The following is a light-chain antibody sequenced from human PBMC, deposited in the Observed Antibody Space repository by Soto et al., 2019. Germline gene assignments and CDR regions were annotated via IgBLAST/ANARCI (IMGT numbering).Light chain of an antibody. CDR1: QSVSSY. J-gene: IGKJ5*01. CDR2: DAS. Sequence: EIVLTQSPATLSSSPGERATLSCRASQSVSSYLAWYQQKPGQAPRLLIYDASNRATGIPARFSGSGSGTDFTLTISSLEPEDSAVYYCQQRSNWRITFGQGTRVEIK. CDR3: QQRSNWRIT. V-gene: IGKV3-11*01.